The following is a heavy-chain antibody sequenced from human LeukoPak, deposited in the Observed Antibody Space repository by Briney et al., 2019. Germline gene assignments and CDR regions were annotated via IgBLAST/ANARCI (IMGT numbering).Heavy chain of an antibody. J-gene: IGHJ1*01. V-gene: IGHV3-7*01. CDR1: GFTFSSYA. D-gene: IGHD2-21*02. CDR3: TSWGDTTAEYFQR. CDR2: INPDGRDT. Sequence: GGSLRLSCAASGFTFSSYAMHWVRQAPGKGLEWVAHINPDGRDTYYVDSVKGRFTISRDNAQNSMYLQMNSLRVEDTAVYYCTSWGDTTAEYFQRWGQGTLVTVSS.